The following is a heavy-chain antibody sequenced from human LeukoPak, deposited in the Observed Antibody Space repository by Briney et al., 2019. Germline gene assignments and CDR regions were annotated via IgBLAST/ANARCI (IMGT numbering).Heavy chain of an antibody. V-gene: IGHV4-61*09. CDR1: GGSFRSGGYF. CDR3: ARDLTYYDFWSGYSPYYFDY. Sequence: PSETLSLTCTVSGGSFRSGGYFWTWIRQPAGKGLEWIGQIFTSGSTKYNPSLKSRVTISVDKSKTQFSLKLNSVTAADTAVYYCARDLTYYDFWSGYSPYYFDYWGQGTLVTVSS. D-gene: IGHD3-3*01. J-gene: IGHJ4*02. CDR2: IFTSGST.